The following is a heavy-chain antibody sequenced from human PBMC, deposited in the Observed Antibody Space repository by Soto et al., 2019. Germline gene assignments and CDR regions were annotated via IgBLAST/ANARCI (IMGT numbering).Heavy chain of an antibody. J-gene: IGHJ5*02. CDR1: GGSFSGYY. CDR2: SNHSGST. Sequence: QVQLQQWGAGLLKPSETLSLTCAVYGGSFSGYYWSWIRQPPGKGLEWIGESNHSGSTNYNPSLKSRVTISVDTSKNQFSLKLSSVTAADTAVYYCARGGLYYYGSGSYRNWFDPWGQGTLVTVSS. V-gene: IGHV4-34*01. CDR3: ARGGLYYYGSGSYRNWFDP. D-gene: IGHD3-10*01.